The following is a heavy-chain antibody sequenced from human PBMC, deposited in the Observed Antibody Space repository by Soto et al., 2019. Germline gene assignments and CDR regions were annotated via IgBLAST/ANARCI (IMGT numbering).Heavy chain of an antibody. V-gene: IGHV3-11*01. J-gene: IGHJ4*02. D-gene: IGHD6-6*01. Sequence: GGSLRLSCAASGFTFSDYYMSWIRQAPGKGLEWVSYISSSGSTIYYADSVKGRFTISRDNAKNSLYLQMNSLRAEDTAVYYCARTTTVGVAARPLSIQFDYWGQGTLVTVSS. CDR2: ISSSGSTI. CDR1: GFTFSDYY. CDR3: ARTTTVGVAARPLSIQFDY.